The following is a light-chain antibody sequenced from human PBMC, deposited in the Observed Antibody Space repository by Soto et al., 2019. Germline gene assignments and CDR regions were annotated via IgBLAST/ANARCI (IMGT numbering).Light chain of an antibody. CDR1: QSIGRF. CDR2: VAS. J-gene: IGKJ4*01. V-gene: IGKV1-39*01. Sequence: DIQMTKSPSSLSASVGDRVTITCRASQSIGRFLNWHQQKPGKPPNVLINVASTLRSGVPSRFSGSGSGTDFNLTINSLQPEDFATYFCQQSFTTPLTFGGGTKVEIK. CDR3: QQSFTTPLT.